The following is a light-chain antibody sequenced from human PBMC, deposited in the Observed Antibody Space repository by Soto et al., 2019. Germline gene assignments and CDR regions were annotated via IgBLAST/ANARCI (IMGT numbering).Light chain of an antibody. Sequence: EIVLTQSPGTLSLSPGERATLSCRASQSVSSTYLAWYQQNPGQAPRLLMYGASNRATGIQDRFSGSGSGTDFTLPINRREPEDFAVYFCQQYGRSPPFTFGQGTKVEIK. CDR1: QSVSSTY. J-gene: IGKJ2*01. CDR3: QQYGRSPPFT. CDR2: GAS. V-gene: IGKV3-20*01.